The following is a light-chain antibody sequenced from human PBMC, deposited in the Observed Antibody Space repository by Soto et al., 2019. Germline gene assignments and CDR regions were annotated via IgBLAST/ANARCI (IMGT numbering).Light chain of an antibody. CDR2: GAS. Sequence: DIVMTQSPGTLSVSPGGRATLSCRASQSVGTNLAWYQQRPGQAPRLLVYGASTRASGIPPRFSGSGSGTHFTLTISSLQSEDFAVYYCQQLNYWPRITSGQGTRLEIK. J-gene: IGKJ5*01. CDR3: QQLNYWPRIT. V-gene: IGKV3-15*01. CDR1: QSVGTN.